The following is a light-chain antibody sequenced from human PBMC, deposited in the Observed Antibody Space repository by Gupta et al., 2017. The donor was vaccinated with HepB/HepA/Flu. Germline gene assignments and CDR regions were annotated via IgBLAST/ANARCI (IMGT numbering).Light chain of an antibody. CDR1: QSISSW. V-gene: IGKV1-5*03. CDR2: KAS. J-gene: IGKJ1*01. Sequence: DIQMTQSPSTLSASVGDRVTITCRASQSISSWLAWYQQKPGKAPKLLIYKASSLESGVPSRFSGSGSGTEFTRTSSSLQPDDFATYDCQQYRTFGQGTKVEIK. CDR3: QQYRT.